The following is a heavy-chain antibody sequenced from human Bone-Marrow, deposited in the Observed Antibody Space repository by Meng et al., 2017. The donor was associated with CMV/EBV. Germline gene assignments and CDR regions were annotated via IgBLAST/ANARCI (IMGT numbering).Heavy chain of an antibody. CDR3: ARVQYYDFWSGSSPPDY. CDR1: GYTFTSYA. CDR2: INAGNGNT. Sequence: QVQLVQSGAEVKKPGASVKVPCKASGYTFTSYAMHWVRQAPGQRLEWMGWINAGNGNTKYSQKFQGRVTITRDTSASTAYMELSSLRSEDTAVYYCARVQYYDFWSGSSPPDYWGQGTLVTVSS. J-gene: IGHJ4*02. D-gene: IGHD3-3*01. V-gene: IGHV1-3*01.